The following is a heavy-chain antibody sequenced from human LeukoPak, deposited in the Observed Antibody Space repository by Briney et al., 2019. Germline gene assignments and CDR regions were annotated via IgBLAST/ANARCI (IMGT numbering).Heavy chain of an antibody. Sequence: GGSLRLSCAASGFTFSSYAMSWVRQAPGKGLEWVSAISGSGGSTYYADSVKGRFTISRDNSKNTLYLQMNSLRAEDTAVYYCAKDIHDLVVVAALRPLDAFDIWGQGTMVTVSS. CDR1: GFTFSSYA. V-gene: IGHV3-23*01. J-gene: IGHJ3*02. D-gene: IGHD2-15*01. CDR3: AKDIHDLVVVAALRPLDAFDI. CDR2: ISGSGGST.